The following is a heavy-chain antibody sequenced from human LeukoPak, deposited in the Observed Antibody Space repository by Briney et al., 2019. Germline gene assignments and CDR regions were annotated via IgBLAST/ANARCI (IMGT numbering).Heavy chain of an antibody. CDR2: ISSSSSYI. Sequence: GGSLRLSCAASGFTFSSYGMNWVRQAPGKGREGVSSISSSSSYIYYADSVKGRFTISRDNAKNSLYLQMNSLRAEDTAVYYCARPHYYDSSGYYYLFDYWGQGTLVTVSS. J-gene: IGHJ4*02. CDR1: GFTFSSYG. D-gene: IGHD3-22*01. V-gene: IGHV3-21*01. CDR3: ARPHYYDSSGYYYLFDY.